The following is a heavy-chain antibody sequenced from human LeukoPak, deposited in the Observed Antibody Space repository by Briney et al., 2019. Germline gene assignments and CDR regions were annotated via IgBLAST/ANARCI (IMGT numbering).Heavy chain of an antibody. CDR2: MRYDGSNK. CDR3: AKDMTTATGFVDY. D-gene: IGHD4-17*01. V-gene: IGHV3-30*02. Sequence: PGGSLRLSCAASGFTFSSYGMHWVRQAPGKGLEWVAFMRYDGSNKYYADSVKGRFTISRDNSKNTLYLQMNSLRAEDTVVYYCAKDMTTATGFVDYWGQGTLVTVSS. CDR1: GFTFSSYG. J-gene: IGHJ4*02.